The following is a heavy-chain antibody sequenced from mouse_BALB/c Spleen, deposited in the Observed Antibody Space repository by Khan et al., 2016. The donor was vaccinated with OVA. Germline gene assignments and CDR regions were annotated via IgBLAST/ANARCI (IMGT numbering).Heavy chain of an antibody. D-gene: IGHD2-3*01. Sequence: EVKLQESGAELVKPGASVKLSCTASGFNIKDTYLHWVKQRPEQGLEWIGRIAPANGNTQYDPKFQGKAAITSDTSSNPSYLQLNSLTSEDTAVYYCARPSYDPRDFEVWGAGTTVTVSS. CDR2: IAPANGNT. V-gene: IGHV14-3*02. J-gene: IGHJ1*01. CDR1: GFNIKDTY. CDR3: ARPSYDPRDFEV.